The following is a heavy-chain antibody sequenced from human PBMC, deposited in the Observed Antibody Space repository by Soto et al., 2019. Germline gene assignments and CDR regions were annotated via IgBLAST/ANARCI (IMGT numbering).Heavy chain of an antibody. J-gene: IGHJ6*02. D-gene: IGHD4-4*01. CDR2: ISGSGSTI. CDR3: ARALDDYSRSYNYYGMDV. CDR1: EFTFSNYE. Sequence: EVQLVESGGGLVQPGGSLRLSCAASEFTFSNYEMNWVRQAPGKGLEWVSYISGSGSTIFYADSVKGRFTISRDNAKNSLFLQMNSLRVEDSAVYYCARALDDYSRSYNYYGMDVWGQGTTVTVSS. V-gene: IGHV3-48*03.